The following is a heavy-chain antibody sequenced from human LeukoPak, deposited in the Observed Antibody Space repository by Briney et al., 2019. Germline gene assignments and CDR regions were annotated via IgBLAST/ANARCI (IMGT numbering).Heavy chain of an antibody. CDR2: VYVTGST. V-gene: IGHV4-39*07. D-gene: IGHD6-19*01. CDR3: ARDRQWLVDH. J-gene: IGHJ5*02. CDR1: GGSISSSSYY. Sequence: KPSETLSLPCTVSGGSISSSSYYWGWIRQPPGKGLEWIGRVYVTGSTNLNPALQSRVTMSVDTSKNQFSLKLTSVTAADTAVYYCARDRQWLVDHWGQGTLVTVSS.